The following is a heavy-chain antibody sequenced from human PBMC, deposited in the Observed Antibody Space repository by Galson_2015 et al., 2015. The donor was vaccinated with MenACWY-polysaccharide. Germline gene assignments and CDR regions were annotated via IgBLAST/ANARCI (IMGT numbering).Heavy chain of an antibody. V-gene: IGHV3-74*01. CDR1: CFPFLFPF. J-gene: IGHJ4*02. D-gene: IGHD3-16*01. CDR3: ARGGGRFPENYAFDD. CDR2: INSDGRST. Sequence: SLLLSFSASCFPFLFPFLPLFLPSPGKGLVWVSRINSDGRSTSYADSVKGRFTTSRDNAKNTLYLQMNSLSAEDTAVYYCARGGGRFPENYAFDDWGQGTLVTVSS.